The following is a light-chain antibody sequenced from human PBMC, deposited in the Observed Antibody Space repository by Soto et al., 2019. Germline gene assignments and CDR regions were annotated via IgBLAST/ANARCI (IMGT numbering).Light chain of an antibody. J-gene: IGKJ4*01. CDR1: QTISSW. CDR3: QQANSFPVT. Sequence: DIQMTQSPSTLSGSVGDRSTITFRASQTISSWLAWYQQKPGKAPKLLIYDASNLQTGVPSRFSGSGSGTDFTFTISSLQPEDFATYYCQQANSFPVTFGGGTKVDIK. V-gene: IGKV1-12*01. CDR2: DAS.